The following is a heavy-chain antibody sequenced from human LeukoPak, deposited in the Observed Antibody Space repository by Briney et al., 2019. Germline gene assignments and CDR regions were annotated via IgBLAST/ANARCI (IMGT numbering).Heavy chain of an antibody. CDR3: AKDQPTGVRGPGPIDY. Sequence: ASVKVSCKASGGTFSSYAISWVRQAPGQGLEWMGGIIPIFGTANYAQKFQGRVTITADESTSTAYMELSSLRSEDTAVYYCAKDQPTGVRGPGPIDYWGQGTLVTVSS. V-gene: IGHV1-69*13. CDR2: IIPIFGTA. CDR1: GGTFSSYA. J-gene: IGHJ4*02. D-gene: IGHD1-14*01.